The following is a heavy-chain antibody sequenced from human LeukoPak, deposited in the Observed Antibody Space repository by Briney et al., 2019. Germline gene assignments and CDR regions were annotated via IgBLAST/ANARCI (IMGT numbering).Heavy chain of an antibody. J-gene: IGHJ6*04. CDR1: GFTFSSYW. CDR3: ARDSSGYYSVRDV. Sequence: GGSLRLSCAASGFTFSSYWMSWVRQAPGKGLEWVAHIKQDGSEEYYVDSVKGRFTISRDNVKNSLYLQMNSLRAEDTAVYYGARDSSGYYSVRDVWGKGPTVTVSA. CDR2: IKQDGSEE. D-gene: IGHD3-3*01. V-gene: IGHV3-7*01.